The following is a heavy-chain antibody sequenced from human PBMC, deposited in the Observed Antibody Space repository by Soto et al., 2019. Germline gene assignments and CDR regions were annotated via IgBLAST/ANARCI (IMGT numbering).Heavy chain of an antibody. CDR2: INAGNGNT. J-gene: IGHJ5*02. Sequence: GTSVKVSCKDSGYTFTFYAMNWVRQAPGQRLEWMGWINAGNGNTKYSQKFQGRVTITRDTSASTAYMELSSLRSEDTAVYYCARDPGYSDGNTWGQGTLVTVSS. V-gene: IGHV1-3*01. D-gene: IGHD5-18*01. CDR3: ARDPGYSDGNT. CDR1: GYTFTFYA.